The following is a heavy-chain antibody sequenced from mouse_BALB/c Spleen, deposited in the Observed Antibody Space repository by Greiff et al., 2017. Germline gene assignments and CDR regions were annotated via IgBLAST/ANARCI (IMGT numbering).Heavy chain of an antibody. CDR2: ISYSGST. Sequence: DVKLVESGPGLVKPSQSLSLTCTVTGYSITSDYAWNWIRQFPGNKLEWMGYISYSGSTSYNPSLKSRISITRDTSKNQFFLQLNSVTTEDTATYYCASYYGSPYFDYWGQGTTLTVSS. J-gene: IGHJ2*01. CDR1: GYSITSDYA. CDR3: ASYYGSPYFDY. D-gene: IGHD1-2*01. V-gene: IGHV3-2*02.